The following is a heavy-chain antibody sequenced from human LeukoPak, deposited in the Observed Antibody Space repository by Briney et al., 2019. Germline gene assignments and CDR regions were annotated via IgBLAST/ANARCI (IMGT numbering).Heavy chain of an antibody. CDR1: GGTFSSYA. V-gene: IGHV1-69*13. CDR3: TSGGIYETYYFDY. D-gene: IGHD4-23*01. CDR2: IIPIFGTA. Sequence: GASVKVSCKASGGTFSSYAISWVRQAPGQGLEWMGGIIPIFGTANYAQKFQGRVTITADESTSTAYMELSSLRSEDTAVYYCTSGGIYETYYFDYWGQGTLVTVSS. J-gene: IGHJ4*02.